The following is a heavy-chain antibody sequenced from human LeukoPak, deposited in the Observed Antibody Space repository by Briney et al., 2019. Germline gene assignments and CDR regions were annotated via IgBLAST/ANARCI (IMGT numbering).Heavy chain of an antibody. V-gene: IGHV3-21*01. CDR3: ARDRPAAGLYYYYYYMDV. CDR2: ISSSSSYI. D-gene: IGHD2-2*01. Sequence: GGSLRLSCAASGFTFSSYSMNWVRQAPGKGLEWVSSISSSSSYIYYADSVKGRFTISRDNAKNSLYLQMNSLRAEDTAVYYCARDRPAAGLYYYYYYMDVWGKGTTVTVSS. J-gene: IGHJ6*03. CDR1: GFTFSSYS.